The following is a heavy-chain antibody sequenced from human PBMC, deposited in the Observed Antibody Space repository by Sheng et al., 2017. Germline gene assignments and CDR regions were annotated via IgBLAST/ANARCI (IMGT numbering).Heavy chain of an antibody. V-gene: IGHV3-30*04. Sequence: QVQLVESGGGVVQPGRSLRLSCAASGFTFSSYAMHWVRQAPGKGLEWVAVISYDGSNKYYADSVKGRFTISRDNSKNTLYLQMNSLRAEDTAVYYCAREHKVRDYYGSGSYYGMDVWGQGTTVTVSS. CDR3: AREHKVRDYYGSGSYYGMDV. CDR2: ISYDGSNK. J-gene: IGHJ6*02. D-gene: IGHD3-10*01. CDR1: GFTFSSYA.